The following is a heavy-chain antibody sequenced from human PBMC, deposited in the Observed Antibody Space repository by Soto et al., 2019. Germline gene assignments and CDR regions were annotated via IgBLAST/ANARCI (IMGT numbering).Heavy chain of an antibody. CDR1: GYTFTSYD. D-gene: IGHD6-13*01. J-gene: IGHJ6*02. CDR2: MNPNSGNT. CDR3: ASLIAAAGPPHSPRYYYGMDV. V-gene: IGHV1-8*01. Sequence: ASVKVSCNAAGYTFTSYDIGWVRQATGQGLEWMGWMNPNSGNTDYAQKFQGRVTMTRDESTSTAYMELSSLRSEDTAVYYCASLIAAAGPPHSPRYYYGMDVWGQGTTVTVSS.